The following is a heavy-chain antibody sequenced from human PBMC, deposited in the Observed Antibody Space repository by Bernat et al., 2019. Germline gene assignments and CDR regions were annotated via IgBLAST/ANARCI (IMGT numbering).Heavy chain of an antibody. D-gene: IGHD2-15*01. V-gene: IGHV1-2*04. Sequence: QVQLVQSGAEVKKPGASVKVSCKASGYTFTGYYMHWVRQAPGQGLEWMGWINPNSGGTNYAQKFQGWVTMTRDTSISTAYMELSRLRSDDTAVYYCARDRGYCSGGSCYVQYYYYYYGMDVWGQGTTVTVSS. CDR3: ARDRGYCSGGSCYVQYYYYYYGMDV. CDR1: GYTFTGYY. J-gene: IGHJ6*02. CDR2: INPNSGGT.